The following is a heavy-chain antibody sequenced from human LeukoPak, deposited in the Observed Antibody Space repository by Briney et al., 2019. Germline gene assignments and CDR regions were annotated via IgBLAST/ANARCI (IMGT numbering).Heavy chain of an antibody. CDR3: ARDRRQWLIRGGFDI. CDR2: INWNGGTP. D-gene: IGHD6-19*01. J-gene: IGHJ3*02. V-gene: IGHV3-20*04. Sequence: GGSLRLSCAASGFTFHDYGMNWIRQAPQKGLEWVSSINWNGGTPRYADSVRGRFTISRDDAKNSLYLEMNSLRAEDTALYYCARDRRQWLIRGGFDIWGQGTLVTVSS. CDR1: GFTFHDYG.